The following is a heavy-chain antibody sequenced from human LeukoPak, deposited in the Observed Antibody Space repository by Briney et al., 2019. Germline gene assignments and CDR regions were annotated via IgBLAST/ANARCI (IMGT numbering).Heavy chain of an antibody. CDR3: ARIAPVIQGYFDY. D-gene: IGHD5-18*01. CDR2: IECDGST. J-gene: IGHJ4*02. CDR1: GFTVSSKS. Sequence: GGSLRLSCAASGFTVSSKSMSWVRQAPGKGLEWVSVIECDGSTYYADSVKGRFSISRDNSKNTLYLQMNSLRAEDTAVYYCARIAPVIQGYFDYWGQGTLVTVSS. V-gene: IGHV3-53*01.